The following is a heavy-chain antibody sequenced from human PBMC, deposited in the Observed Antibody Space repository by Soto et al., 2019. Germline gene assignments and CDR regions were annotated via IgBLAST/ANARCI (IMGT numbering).Heavy chain of an antibody. V-gene: IGHV3-21*01. CDR3: AREDDGVIAAAGPDY. Sequence: GGSLRLSCAASGFTFSSYSMNWVRQAPGKGLEWVSSISSSSSYIYYADSVKGRFTISRDNAKNSLYLQMNSLRAEDTAVYYCAREDDGVIAAAGPDYWGQGTLVTVSS. D-gene: IGHD6-13*01. CDR1: GFTFSSYS. CDR2: ISSSSSYI. J-gene: IGHJ4*02.